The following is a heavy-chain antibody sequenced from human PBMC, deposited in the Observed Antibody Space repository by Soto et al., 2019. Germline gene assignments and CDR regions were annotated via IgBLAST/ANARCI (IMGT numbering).Heavy chain of an antibody. Sequence: PGGSLRLSCTASGFTFSSCAMHWVRQAPGKGLEWVAVISYDGSNKYYADSVKGRFTISRDNSKNTMYLQMNSLRVEDTAVYYCARPYSSGWYGDLDYWGQGTLVTVSS. V-gene: IGHV3-30-3*01. CDR1: GFTFSSCA. D-gene: IGHD6-19*01. CDR3: ARPYSSGWYGDLDY. J-gene: IGHJ4*02. CDR2: ISYDGSNK.